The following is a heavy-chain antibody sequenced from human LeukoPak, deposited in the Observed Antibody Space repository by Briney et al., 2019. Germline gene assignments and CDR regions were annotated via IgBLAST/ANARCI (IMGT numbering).Heavy chain of an antibody. CDR1: DGSISNYY. D-gene: IGHD3/OR15-3a*01. J-gene: IGHJ4*02. CDR3: ARRAGTGGRDYFDY. CDR2: IYFTGST. V-gene: IGHV4-59*08. Sequence: SETLSLTCTVSDGSISNYYWNWIRQSPGKGLEWIGYIYFTGSTHYNPSLNSRVTISLDTSKNQFSLTLSSVTAADTAVYYCARRAGTGGRDYFDYWGQGTLVTVSS.